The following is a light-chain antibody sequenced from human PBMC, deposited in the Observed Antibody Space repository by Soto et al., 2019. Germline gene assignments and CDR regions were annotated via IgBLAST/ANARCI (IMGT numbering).Light chain of an antibody. Sequence: SYELTQPPSVSVAPGKTARISCGGSSIGSKSVHWYQQRPGQAPVVVIYYDDERPSGIPERFSGSNFGNTATLIISRVEAGDEADYYCQVLDSSGDDHVVFGGGTKLTVL. CDR3: QVLDSSGDDHVV. CDR2: YDD. CDR1: SIGSKS. V-gene: IGLV3-21*01. J-gene: IGLJ2*01.